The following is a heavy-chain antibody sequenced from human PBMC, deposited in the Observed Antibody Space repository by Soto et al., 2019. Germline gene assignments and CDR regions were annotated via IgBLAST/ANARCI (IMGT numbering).Heavy chain of an antibody. CDR3: ARPLGYCSGGSCFPFDY. D-gene: IGHD2-15*01. CDR1: GFTFSSYW. V-gene: IGHV3-7*01. CDR2: IHRDGSEK. J-gene: IGHJ4*02. Sequence: EVQLVESGGGLVQPGGSLRLSCAASGFTFSSYWMSWVRQAPGKGLEWVANIHRDGSEKYYVDSVKGRFTISRDNAKNSLYLQMNSLRAEDTAVYYCARPLGYCSGGSCFPFDYWGQGTLVTVSS.